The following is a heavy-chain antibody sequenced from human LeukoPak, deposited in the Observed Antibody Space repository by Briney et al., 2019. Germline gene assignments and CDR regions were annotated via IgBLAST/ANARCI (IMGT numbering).Heavy chain of an antibody. Sequence: PGGSLRLSCAASGFTFSSYAMSWVRQAPGKGLEWVSAISGSGGSTYYADSVKGRFTISRDNSKNTLYLQMNSLRAEDTAVYYCAKDPYSSGWSHYFDYWGQGTLVTVSS. J-gene: IGHJ4*02. CDR1: GFTFSSYA. CDR2: ISGSGGST. V-gene: IGHV3-23*01. D-gene: IGHD6-19*01. CDR3: AKDPYSSGWSHYFDY.